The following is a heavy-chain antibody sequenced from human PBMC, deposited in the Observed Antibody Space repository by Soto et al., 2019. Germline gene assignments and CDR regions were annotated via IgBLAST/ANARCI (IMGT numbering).Heavy chain of an antibody. J-gene: IGHJ5*02. D-gene: IGHD3-10*01. Sequence: GASVKVSCKASGGTFSSYAISWVRQAPGQGLEWMGGFIPIFGTANYAQKFQGRVTITADESTSTAYMELSSLRSEDTAVYYCARSPDLRGKYYGTVDGWFGPWGQGTLVTVSS. V-gene: IGHV1-69*13. CDR2: FIPIFGTA. CDR1: GGTFSSYA. CDR3: ARSPDLRGKYYGTVDGWFGP.